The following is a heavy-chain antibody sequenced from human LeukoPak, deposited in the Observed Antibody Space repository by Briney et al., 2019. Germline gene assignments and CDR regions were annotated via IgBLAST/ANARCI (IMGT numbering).Heavy chain of an antibody. Sequence: ASVKVSCKASGYTFTSYYMHWVRQAPGQGLEWMGIINPSGGSTSYAQKFQGRVTMTRDMSTSTAYMELRSLRSDDTAVYYCAVDYYGSGSYISHAFDIWGQGTMVTVSS. J-gene: IGHJ3*02. CDR1: GYTFTSYY. D-gene: IGHD3-10*01. CDR2: INPSGGST. CDR3: AVDYYGSGSYISHAFDI. V-gene: IGHV1-46*01.